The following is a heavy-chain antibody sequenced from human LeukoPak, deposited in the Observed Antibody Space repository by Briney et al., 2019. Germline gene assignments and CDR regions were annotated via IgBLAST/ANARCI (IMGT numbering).Heavy chain of an antibody. Sequence: PGGSLRLSCAASGFTFSNFGLNWVRQAPGKGLEWVSSISSSGYIYYADSVKGRFTISRDNAKNSLYLQMNSLRAEDTAVYYCARGADYFDYWGQRTLVTVSS. CDR1: GFTFSNFG. CDR2: ISSSGYI. CDR3: ARGADYFDY. J-gene: IGHJ4*02. V-gene: IGHV3-21*01.